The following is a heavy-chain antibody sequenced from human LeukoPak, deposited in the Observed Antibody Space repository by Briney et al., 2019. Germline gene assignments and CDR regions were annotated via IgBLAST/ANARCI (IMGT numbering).Heavy chain of an antibody. J-gene: IGHJ4*02. V-gene: IGHV1-2*02. Sequence: ASGKVSCKAAGYTFTRYYMHWGRRSPGQGGGWRGWINPNSGGTNYAQKCQGSVTMTRDTSISTPYMELSRLRSDDTAVYYCARGIDLGPTAYFDCWRQGTLVTVSS. CDR2: INPNSGGT. CDR3: ARGIDLGPTAYFDC. D-gene: IGHD3-16*01. CDR1: GYTFTRYY.